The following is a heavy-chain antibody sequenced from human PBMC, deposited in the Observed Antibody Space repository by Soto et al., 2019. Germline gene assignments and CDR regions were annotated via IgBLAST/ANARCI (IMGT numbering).Heavy chain of an antibody. D-gene: IGHD7-27*01. V-gene: IGHV4-59*01. CDR1: GGSISSYY. Sequence: PSETLSLTCTVSGGSISSYYWSWIRQPPGKGLEWIGYIYYSGSTNYNPSLKSRVTISVDTSKNQFSLRLSSVTAADTAVYYCARRWGRTFDYWGQGTLVTVST. CDR3: ARRWGRTFDY. J-gene: IGHJ4*02. CDR2: IYYSGST.